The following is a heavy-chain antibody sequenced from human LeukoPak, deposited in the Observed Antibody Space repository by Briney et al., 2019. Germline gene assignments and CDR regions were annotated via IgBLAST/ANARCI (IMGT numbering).Heavy chain of an antibody. J-gene: IGHJ3*01. CDR3: ARGESFAFDV. CDR2: ISGSGGST. CDR1: GFTFSSYA. V-gene: IGHV3-23*01. Sequence: GGTLRLSCAASGFTFSSYAMSWVRQAPGKGLEWVSAISGSGGSTYYADSVKGRFTISRDNSRNTMFLQMNSLRAEDTAVYYCARGESFAFDVWGQGTMVTVSS.